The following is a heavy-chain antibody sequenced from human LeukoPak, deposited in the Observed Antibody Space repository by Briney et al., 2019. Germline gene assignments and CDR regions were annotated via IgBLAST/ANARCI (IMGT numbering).Heavy chain of an antibody. Sequence: PSQTLSLTCTVSGGSISSGDYYWSWIRQHPGKGLEWIGYIYYSGSTYYNPSPKSRVTISVDTSKNQFSLKLSSVPAADTAVYYCASGEYSSSPRLGDYYYYYGMDVWGQGTTVTASS. D-gene: IGHD6-6*01. J-gene: IGHJ6*02. CDR2: IYYSGST. CDR1: GGSISSGDYY. CDR3: ASGEYSSSPRLGDYYYYYGMDV. V-gene: IGHV4-31*03.